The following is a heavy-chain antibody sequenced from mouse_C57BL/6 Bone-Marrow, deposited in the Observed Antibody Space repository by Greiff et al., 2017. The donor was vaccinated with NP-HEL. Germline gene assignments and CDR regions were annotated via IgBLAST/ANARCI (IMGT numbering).Heavy chain of an antibody. D-gene: IGHD2-3*01. CDR3: ARWNGYYPYYAMDY. V-gene: IGHV1-55*01. J-gene: IGHJ4*01. CDR2: IYPVSGST. CDR1: GYTFTSYW. Sequence: VQLQQPGAELVKPGASVKMSCKASGYTFTSYWITWVKQRPGQGLEWIGDIYPVSGSTNSNEKFKSKATLTVDTSSSTAYMQLSSLTAEDSAVYYCARWNGYYPYYAMDYWGQGTSVTVSS.